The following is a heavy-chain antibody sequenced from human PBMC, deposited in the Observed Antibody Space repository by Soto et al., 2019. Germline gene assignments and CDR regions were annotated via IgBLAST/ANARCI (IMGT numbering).Heavy chain of an antibody. Sequence: QVQLQESGPGLVKPSQTLTLTCTVSVGSISSGSFYWSWIRQHQGKGLEWIGHISDSGSSYYNPSLEGRATLSVDTCKNQFSLMLSAVTAADTAVYLFAITTFFAICPAYDSLFDYWGQGTLVTVSS. J-gene: IGHJ4*02. D-gene: IGHD3-16*01. CDR1: VGSISSGSFY. CDR3: AITTFFAICPAYDSLFDY. CDR2: ISDSGSS. V-gene: IGHV4-31*03.